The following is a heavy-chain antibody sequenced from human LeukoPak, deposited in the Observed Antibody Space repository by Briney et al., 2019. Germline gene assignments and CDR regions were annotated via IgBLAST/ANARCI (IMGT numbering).Heavy chain of an antibody. CDR1: GFTFSSYA. CDR3: ARDSGSLDFDI. Sequence: QPGGSLRLSCAASGFTFSSYAMSWVRQAPGKGLEWVSAISGSGGSTYYADSVKGRFTISRDNAKNSLYLQMNSLRAEDTAVYYCARDSGSLDFDIWGLGTMVTVSS. J-gene: IGHJ3*02. D-gene: IGHD1-26*01. CDR2: ISGSGGST. V-gene: IGHV3-23*01.